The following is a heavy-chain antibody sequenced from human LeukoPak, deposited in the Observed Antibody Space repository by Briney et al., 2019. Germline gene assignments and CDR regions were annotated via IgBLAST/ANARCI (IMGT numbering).Heavy chain of an antibody. CDR1: GFTFSIYA. CDR3: VRRSGDGAV. Sequence: QPGRSLRLSCAPSGFTFSIYAMQWVRQTPGKGLEWVADISYDGTNKYHADSVKGRFTISRDNSKNTLYLQMNSLRTEDTAVYYCVRRSGDGAVWGQGTTVTVSS. J-gene: IGHJ6*02. CDR2: ISYDGTNK. V-gene: IGHV3-30-3*01. D-gene: IGHD1-26*01.